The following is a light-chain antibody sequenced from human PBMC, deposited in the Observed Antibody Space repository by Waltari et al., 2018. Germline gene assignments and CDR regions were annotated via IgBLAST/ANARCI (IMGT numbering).Light chain of an antibody. CDR2: GKD. CDR3: HSRVVSNVRGA. CDR1: SLRSYD. Sequence: SSELTQDPAVSVALGQTVRITCQGASLRSYDASWYQQKPGQAPILVIHGKDNRPSGIPDRFSGSTSGNTASLTITGSQAEDEADYYCHSRVVSNVRGAFGGGTKLTVL. J-gene: IGLJ2*01. V-gene: IGLV3-19*01.